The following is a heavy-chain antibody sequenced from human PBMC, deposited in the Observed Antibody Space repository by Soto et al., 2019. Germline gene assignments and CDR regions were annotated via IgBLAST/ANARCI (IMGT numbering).Heavy chain of an antibody. CDR2: IYHSGST. CDR1: SGSISSSNW. J-gene: IGHJ6*03. D-gene: IGHD3-10*01. V-gene: IGHV4-4*02. Sequence: SETLSLTCAVSSGSISSSNWWSWVRQPPGKGLEWIGEIYHSGSTNYNPSLKSRVTISVDKSKNQFSLKLSSVTAADTAVYYCARDLVRGVIPSKADYMDVWGKGTTVTVSS. CDR3: ARDLVRGVIPSKADYMDV.